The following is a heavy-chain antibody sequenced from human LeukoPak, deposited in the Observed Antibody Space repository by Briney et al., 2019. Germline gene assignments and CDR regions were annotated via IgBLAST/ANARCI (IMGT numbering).Heavy chain of an antibody. V-gene: IGHV3-30*03. CDR3: VYTTNYLSQDY. D-gene: IGHD1-26*01. CDR2: ISYDGSNK. J-gene: IGHJ4*02. Sequence: GGSLRLSCAASGFTFSSYGMHWVRQAPGKGLEWVAVISYDGSNKYYADSVKGRFTISRDNSKNTLYLQMNSLRAEDTAVYYCVYTTNYLSQDYWGQGTLVTVSS. CDR1: GFTFSSYG.